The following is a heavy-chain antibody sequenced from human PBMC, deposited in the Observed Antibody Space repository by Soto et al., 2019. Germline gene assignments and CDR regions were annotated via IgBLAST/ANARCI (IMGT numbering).Heavy chain of an antibody. D-gene: IGHD6-6*01. Sequence: PGGSLRLSCAASGFTFISYGMHWVLQAPCKGLEWVAVISYDGSNKYYADSVKGRFTISRDNSKNTLYLQMNSLRAEDTAVYYCAKSFLIAARQYYFDYWGQGTLVTVSS. V-gene: IGHV3-30*18. CDR1: GFTFISYG. J-gene: IGHJ4*02. CDR2: ISYDGSNK. CDR3: AKSFLIAARQYYFDY.